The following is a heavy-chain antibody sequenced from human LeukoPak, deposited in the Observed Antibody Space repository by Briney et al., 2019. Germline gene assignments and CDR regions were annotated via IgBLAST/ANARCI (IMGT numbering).Heavy chain of an antibody. J-gene: IGHJ4*02. V-gene: IGHV1-2*02. CDR3: SRGCPPSRSSSCQTISPLDY. CDR2: VNPNSGGT. Sequence: GASVKVSCKASGYTFTGYYMHWVRQAPGQGREGMGGVNPNSGGTNYAQKFQGRVTMTRDTSLSTDYMEPSTLRSDHTAVYYCSRGCPPSRSSSCQTISPLDYWRQGPLVTVSS. CDR1: GYTFTGYY. D-gene: IGHD6-13*01.